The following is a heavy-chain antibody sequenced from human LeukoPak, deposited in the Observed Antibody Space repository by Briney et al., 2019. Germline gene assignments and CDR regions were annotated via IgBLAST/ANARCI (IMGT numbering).Heavy chain of an antibody. CDR1: GGTLSSDG. V-gene: IGHV1-69*13. CDR2: VIPILATS. D-gene: IGHD2/OR15-2a*01. J-gene: IGHJ5*02. CDR3: ARVTPEYSRWFDP. Sequence: SVKVSCKASGGTLSSDGITWVRQAPGQGLEWMGGVIPILATSNYAETFQGRVTITADESTSTAYMELSSLRSEDTAVYYCARVTPEYSRWFDPWGQGTLVTVSS.